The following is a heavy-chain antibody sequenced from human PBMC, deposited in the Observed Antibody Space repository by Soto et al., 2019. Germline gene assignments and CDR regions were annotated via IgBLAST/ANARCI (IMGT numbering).Heavy chain of an antibody. CDR2: IYWDDDK. D-gene: IGHD2-21*02. Sequence: QITLKESGPTLVKPTQTLTLTCTFSAFSLSTGGVGVGWIRQPPGKALEWLALIYWDDDKRYSPSLRSRPTITKEPSKIQVVLTMTTMDPVDTATYYCIQSRCGGDCLQSYASYYYYGMDVWGQGTTGTFSS. CDR3: IQSRCGGDCLQSYASYYYYGMDV. CDR1: AFSLSTGGVG. J-gene: IGHJ6*02. V-gene: IGHV2-5*02.